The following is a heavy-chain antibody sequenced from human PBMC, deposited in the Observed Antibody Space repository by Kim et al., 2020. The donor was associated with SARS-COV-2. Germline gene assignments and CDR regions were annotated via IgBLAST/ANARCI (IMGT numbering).Heavy chain of an antibody. CDR3: ARDRSGGH. J-gene: IGHJ4*02. Sequence: DGRDQHLVDSVNGRFTISRDNAKNLLYLQMNSLRAEDTAVYFCARDRSGGHWGQGTLVTVSS. V-gene: IGHV3-7*01. CDR2: DGRDQ. D-gene: IGHD3-10*01.